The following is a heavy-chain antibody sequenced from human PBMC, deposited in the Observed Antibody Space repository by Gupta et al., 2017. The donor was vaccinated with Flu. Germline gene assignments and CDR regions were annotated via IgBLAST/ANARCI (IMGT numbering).Heavy chain of an antibody. Sequence: QVQLVQSGAEVKKPGSSVKVSCRTSAGTFRTYAISWVRQAPGQGLEWMGGIIPMSETTNYAQRFQGRVTITADESTNTAYMELSSXTXEDTAIXYCARDEAFSYDRFPMDVWGQGTTVTVSS. CDR3: ARDEAFSYDRFPMDV. CDR1: AGTFRTYA. J-gene: IGHJ6*02. CDR2: IIPMSETT. V-gene: IGHV1-69*01. D-gene: IGHD5-18*01.